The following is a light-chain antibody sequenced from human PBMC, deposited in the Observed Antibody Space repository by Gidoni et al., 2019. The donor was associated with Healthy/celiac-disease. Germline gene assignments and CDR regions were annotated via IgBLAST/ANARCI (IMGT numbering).Light chain of an antibody. CDR1: QSVSSN. J-gene: IGKJ1*01. CDR3: QQYNNWWT. Sequence: IVMTQSPATLSVSPGARATLSCRARQSVSSNLAWYQQTPGQAPRLLIYGATTRATGIPPRFSCSWCGKDFTITSSRLQSEVFAVYYRQQYNNWWTFXQXTKVDIK. CDR2: GAT. V-gene: IGKV3-15*01.